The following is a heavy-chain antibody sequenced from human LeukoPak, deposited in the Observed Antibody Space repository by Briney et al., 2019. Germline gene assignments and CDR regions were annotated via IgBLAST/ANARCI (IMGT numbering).Heavy chain of an antibody. D-gene: IGHD6-19*01. CDR1: GYTFTSYG. Sequence: APVKVSCKASGYTFTSYGISWVRQAPGQGLEWMGWISAYNGNTNYAQKLQGRVTMTTDTSTSTAYMELRSLRSDDTAVYYCARIPVAVAGTDWFDPWGQGTLVTVSS. CDR2: ISAYNGNT. J-gene: IGHJ5*02. V-gene: IGHV1-18*01. CDR3: ARIPVAVAGTDWFDP.